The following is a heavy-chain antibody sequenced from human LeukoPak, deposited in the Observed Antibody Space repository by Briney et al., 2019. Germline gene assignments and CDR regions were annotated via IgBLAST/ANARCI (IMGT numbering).Heavy chain of an antibody. CDR1: GGSISSSRYF. J-gene: IGHJ4*02. CDR3: APQGYGAFDY. Sequence: SETLSLTCSVSGGSISSSRYFWGWIRHPPGKGLEGIGSIFHSGSTYYCPSLKSRVNISIDPSKRQFSLQLTSLTAAVTAVYYCAPQGYGAFDYWGQGTLVTVSS. D-gene: IGHD3-10*01. V-gene: IGHV4-39*01. CDR2: IFHSGST.